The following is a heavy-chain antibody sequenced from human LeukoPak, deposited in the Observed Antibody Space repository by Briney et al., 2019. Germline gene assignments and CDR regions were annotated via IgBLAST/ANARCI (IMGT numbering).Heavy chain of an antibody. CDR1: GYTFTSYD. CDR2: MNPNSGNA. CDR3: ARGRGYPPPLGS. D-gene: IGHD6-25*01. Sequence: ASVKVSCKASGYTFTSYDISWVRQTTGQGFEWRGWMNPNSGNAGYVQKFQDRVAMTRDTSITTAYMELSSLRSEDTAIYYCARGRGYPPPLGSWGQGTLVTDSS. V-gene: IGHV1-8*01. J-gene: IGHJ5*01.